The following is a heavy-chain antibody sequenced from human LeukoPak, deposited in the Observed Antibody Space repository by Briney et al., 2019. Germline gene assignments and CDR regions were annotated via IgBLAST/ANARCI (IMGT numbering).Heavy chain of an antibody. Sequence: PGGSLRLSCAASGFTFRNYWMNWVRQAPGKGLEWVANIKQDGSETYYVGSVKGRFTISRDNAKNSLFLQMNSLRAEDTAVYYCARVYSSLWAPSFDYWGQGALVTVSS. J-gene: IGHJ4*02. V-gene: IGHV3-7*05. D-gene: IGHD3-22*01. CDR1: GFTFRNYW. CDR2: IKQDGSET. CDR3: ARVYSSLWAPSFDY.